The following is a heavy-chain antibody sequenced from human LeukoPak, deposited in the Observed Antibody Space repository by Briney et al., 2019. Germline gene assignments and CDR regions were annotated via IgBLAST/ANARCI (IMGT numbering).Heavy chain of an antibody. CDR2: IKQDGSDK. J-gene: IGHJ4*02. CDR3: AREPYYYDSSGHDY. V-gene: IGHV3-7*01. D-gene: IGHD3-22*01. Sequence: PGGSLRLSCAASGFTFSSFWMSWVCQAPGKGLEWVANIKQDGSDKYYVDSVKGRFTISRDNAKNSLYLQMNSLRAEDTAVYYCAREPYYYDSSGHDYWGQGTLVTVSS. CDR1: GFTFSSFW.